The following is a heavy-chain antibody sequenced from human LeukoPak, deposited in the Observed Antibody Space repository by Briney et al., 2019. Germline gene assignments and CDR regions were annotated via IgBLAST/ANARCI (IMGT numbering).Heavy chain of an antibody. Sequence: GGSLRLSCAASGFTFSSFWMTWVRQAPGKGLEWVANINQDGGEKYYVDSVKGRFTISRDNAKNSLHLHLKSLGAEDTAVYYCARLPTYYYDSSGYPTYYYYYGMDVWGQGTTVTVSS. J-gene: IGHJ6*02. D-gene: IGHD3-22*01. CDR3: ARLPTYYYDSSGYPTYYYYYGMDV. CDR2: INQDGGEK. CDR1: GFTFSSFW. V-gene: IGHV3-7*01.